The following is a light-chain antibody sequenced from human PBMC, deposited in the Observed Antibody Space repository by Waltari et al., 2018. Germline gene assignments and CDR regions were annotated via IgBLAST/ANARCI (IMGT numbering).Light chain of an antibody. J-gene: IGLJ2*01. CDR3: SSYTSSSTRV. Sequence: QSALTQPASVSGSPGQSITISCTGTSSYVGGYNYVSWYQQHPGKAPKLMIYDVSKRPSGVSIRFSGSKSGNTASLTISGLQAEDEADYYCSSYTSSSTRVFGGGTKLTVL. CDR1: SSYVGGYNY. CDR2: DVS. V-gene: IGLV2-14*01.